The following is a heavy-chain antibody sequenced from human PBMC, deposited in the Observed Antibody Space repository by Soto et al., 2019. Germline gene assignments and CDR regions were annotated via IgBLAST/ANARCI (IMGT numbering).Heavy chain of an antibody. D-gene: IGHD2-21*02. V-gene: IGHV4-30-4*01. CDR1: GASIRSTDYY. CDR3: VRTARQGAVAPHWFDR. CDR2: VYYTGST. Sequence: PSETLSLTCTVSGASIRSTDYYWSWIRQAPGKGLEWIVYVYYTGSTYYNPSLMSRLTISVDTSKNQFSLKLTSVTAAETAVYYCVRTARQGAVAPHWFDRWGQGTQVTVSS. J-gene: IGHJ5*02.